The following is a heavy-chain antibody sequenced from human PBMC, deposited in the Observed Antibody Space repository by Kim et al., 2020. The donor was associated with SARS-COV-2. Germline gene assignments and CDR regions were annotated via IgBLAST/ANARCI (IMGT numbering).Heavy chain of an antibody. D-gene: IGHD3-10*01. CDR2: IRSDESKR. CDR1: GFTFSPFA. V-gene: IGHV3-33*01. Sequence: GGSLRLSCIASGFTFSPFAVHWVRQAPGKGLEWVAVIRSDESKRYYGESVKDRFTISRYNSQNTVYLQMNNLRAEDTAIYHCARNYGSGTVIGDVWGQGT. CDR3: ARNYGSGTVIGDV. J-gene: IGHJ3*01.